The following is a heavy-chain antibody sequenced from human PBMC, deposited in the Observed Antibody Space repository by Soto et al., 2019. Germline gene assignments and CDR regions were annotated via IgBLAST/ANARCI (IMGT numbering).Heavy chain of an antibody. J-gene: IGHJ4*02. V-gene: IGHV3-30*03. CDR2: ISYDESNK. D-gene: IGHD3-9*01. CDR1: GFTFSSYG. Sequence: LRLACTASGFTFSSYGMHWVRQAPGKGRGWVAVISYDESNKYYADSVKGRFTISRDNSKNTLYLQMNSLRAEDTAVYYCAGERAYYDILTGDRRAFDYWGQGTLVTVSS. CDR3: AGERAYYDILTGDRRAFDY.